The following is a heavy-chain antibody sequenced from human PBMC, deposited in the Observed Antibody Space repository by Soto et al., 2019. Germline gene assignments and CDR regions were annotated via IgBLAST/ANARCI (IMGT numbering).Heavy chain of an antibody. CDR3: ARASGYDANKNDGFDI. CDR2: IYDNGDT. D-gene: IGHD3-9*01. V-gene: IGHV4-31*03. CDR1: GGSIGSGDYY. J-gene: IGHJ3*02. Sequence: QVQLQESGPGLVKPSQTLSLTCTLSGGSIGSGDYYWTWIRQQPGRGLEWIGYIYDNGDTYYNPSLKSRITISADTSKNQLSLRLSSVTAADSAVYYCARASGYDANKNDGFDIWGPGPWVTVSS.